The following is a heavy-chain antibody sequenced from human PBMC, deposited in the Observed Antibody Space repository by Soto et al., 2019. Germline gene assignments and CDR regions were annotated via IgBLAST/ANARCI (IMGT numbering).Heavy chain of an antibody. D-gene: IGHD2-2*01. CDR2: IYPGDSDT. Sequence: PGEALKISGDGYGYSFTSYWIGWVRQMPGKGLEWMGIIYPGDSDTRYSPSFQGQVTISADKSISTAYLQWSSLKASDTAMYYCARFCTSCTRVGYGMDVWGQGTTVTVSS. CDR3: ARFCTSCTRVGYGMDV. CDR1: GYSFTSYW. J-gene: IGHJ6*02. V-gene: IGHV5-51*01.